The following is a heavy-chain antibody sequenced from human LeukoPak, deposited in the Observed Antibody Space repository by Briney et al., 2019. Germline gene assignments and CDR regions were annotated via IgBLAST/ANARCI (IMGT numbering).Heavy chain of an antibody. J-gene: IGHJ4*02. CDR3: ANGDDSSGYYYSWTY. CDR1: GFTFHDYA. V-gene: IGHV3-9*01. Sequence: GRSLRLSCAASGFTFHDYAMHWVRNAPGKGLEWVSGIRWNSGGIAYADSVKGRFTISRDNAKNSLYLQMNSLRAEDTALYYCANGDDSSGYYYSWTYWGQGTLVTVSS. CDR2: IRWNSGGI. D-gene: IGHD3-22*01.